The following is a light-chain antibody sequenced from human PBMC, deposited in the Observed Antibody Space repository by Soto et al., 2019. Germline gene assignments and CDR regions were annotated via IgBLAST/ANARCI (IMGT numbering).Light chain of an antibody. CDR2: DVI. J-gene: IGLJ1*01. CDR3: FSYAGGNNVV. CDR1: SSDVGGHNY. Sequence: QSALTQPPSASGSPGQSVTISCTGTSSDVGGHNYVSWYQQHPGKAPKLLIYDVIKRPSGVPHRFSGSKTGNTASLTVSGLQADDEAEYHCFSYAGGNNVVFGTGTKATVL. V-gene: IGLV2-8*01.